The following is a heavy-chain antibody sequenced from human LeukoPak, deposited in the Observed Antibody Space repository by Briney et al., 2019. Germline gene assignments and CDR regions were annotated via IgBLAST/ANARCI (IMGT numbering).Heavy chain of an antibody. CDR1: GFTFSSYS. D-gene: IGHD6-19*01. J-gene: IGHJ5*02. CDR2: ISSSSSYI. CDR3: ARVGYSSGWYGWFDP. V-gene: IGHV3-21*01. Sequence: GGSLRLPCAASGFTFSSYSMNWVRQAPGKGLEWVSSISSSSSYIYYADSVKGRFTISRDNAKNSLFLQMNSLRAEDTAVYYCARVGYSSGWYGWFDPWGQGTLVTVSS.